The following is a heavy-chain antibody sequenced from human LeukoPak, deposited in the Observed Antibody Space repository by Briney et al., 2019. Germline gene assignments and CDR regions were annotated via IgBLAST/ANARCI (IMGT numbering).Heavy chain of an antibody. V-gene: IGHV3-74*01. CDR3: AKGPNYFDS. J-gene: IGHJ4*02. CDR2: MNSDGSAT. Sequence: GGSLRLSCAASGLTFSSYAMSWVRQAPGKGLEWVTRMNSDGSATYYADSVQGRFTISRDNAKNTLYLQMNSLRAEDTAMYFCAKGPNYFDSWGQGTLVTVSS. CDR1: GLTFSSYA.